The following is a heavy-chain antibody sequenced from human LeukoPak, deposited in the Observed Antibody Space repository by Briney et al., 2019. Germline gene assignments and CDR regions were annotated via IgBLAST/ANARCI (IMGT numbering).Heavy chain of an antibody. J-gene: IGHJ4*02. CDR1: GYTFTSYY. Sequence: GASVKVSCTASGYTFTSYYIHWVRQAPGQGLEWMGIINPSGGSTTYAQKFQGRVTMTRDTSTSTVYMELSSLRSEDTAVYYCARDTEDFDYWGQGTLVTVSS. V-gene: IGHV1-46*01. CDR3: ARDTEDFDY. CDR2: INPSGGST.